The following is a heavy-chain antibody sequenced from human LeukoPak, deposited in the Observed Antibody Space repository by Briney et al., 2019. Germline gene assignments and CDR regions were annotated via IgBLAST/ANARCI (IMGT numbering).Heavy chain of an antibody. CDR1: GYSFTNYW. V-gene: IGHV5-51*01. Sequence: GESLKISCKGSGYSFTNYWIGWVRQMPGKGLEWMGIIYPGDSDTRYSPSFQGQVTISADKSIGTAYLQWSGLKASDTAMYYCARDSPYSSGWRDAFDVWGQGTMVTVSS. CDR2: IYPGDSDT. J-gene: IGHJ3*01. D-gene: IGHD6-19*01. CDR3: ARDSPYSSGWRDAFDV.